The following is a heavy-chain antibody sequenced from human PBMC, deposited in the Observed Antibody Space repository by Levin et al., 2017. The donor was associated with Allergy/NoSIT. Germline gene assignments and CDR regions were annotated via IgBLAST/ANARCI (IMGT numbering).Heavy chain of an antibody. Sequence: LSLTCAASGILFRSSDMNWVRQAPGKGLEWVSSISAGGNYIYYADSVKGRFTISRDNAKNSLFLQMNRLRAEDTAVYYCASWAMYHYDRSAFDYFYYAMDVWGQGTTVTVSS. D-gene: IGHD3-22*01. CDR2: ISAGGNYI. CDR3: ASWAMYHYDRSAFDYFYYAMDV. V-gene: IGHV3-21*01. CDR1: GILFRSSD. J-gene: IGHJ6*02.